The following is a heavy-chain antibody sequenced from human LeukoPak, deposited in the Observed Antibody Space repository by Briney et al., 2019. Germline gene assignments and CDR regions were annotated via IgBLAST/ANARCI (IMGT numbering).Heavy chain of an antibody. CDR3: ARVSPATAMVTMDY. Sequence: SETLSLTCTVSGGSIHPYFWNWIRQPPGKGLEWIGNIYYNGYTNYSPSLKSRVTISVDTSKNQFSLKLSSVTAADTAVYYCARVSPATAMVTMDYWGQGTLVTVSS. CDR2: IYYNGYT. V-gene: IGHV4-59*12. D-gene: IGHD5-18*01. CDR1: GGSIHPYF. J-gene: IGHJ4*02.